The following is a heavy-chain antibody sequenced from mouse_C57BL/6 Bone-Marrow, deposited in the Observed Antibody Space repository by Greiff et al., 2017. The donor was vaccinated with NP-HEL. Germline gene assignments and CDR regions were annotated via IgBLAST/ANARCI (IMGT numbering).Heavy chain of an antibody. Sequence: VKLMESGAELVRPGTSVKVSCKASGYAFTNYLIEWVKQRPGQGLEWIGVINPGSGGTNYNEKFKGKATLTADKSSSTAYMQLSSLTSEDSAVYFCARWGPSPYWGQGTLVTVSA. CDR1: GYAFTNYL. CDR2: INPGSGGT. V-gene: IGHV1-54*01. J-gene: IGHJ3*01. CDR3: ARWGPSPY.